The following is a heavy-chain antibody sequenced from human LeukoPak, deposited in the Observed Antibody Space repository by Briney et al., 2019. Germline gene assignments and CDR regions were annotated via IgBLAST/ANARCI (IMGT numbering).Heavy chain of an antibody. CDR1: GFTFDDYG. J-gene: IGHJ4*02. V-gene: IGHV3-20*04. Sequence: GGSLRLSCAASGFTFDDYGMSWVRQVPGKGLEWVSGINWNGGSTGNADSVKGRFTISRDNAKNSLYLQMNSLRGEDTAVYYCARSPPIWNYVDYFDYWGQGVLVSVSS. CDR3: ARSPPIWNYVDYFDY. CDR2: INWNGGST. D-gene: IGHD1-7*01.